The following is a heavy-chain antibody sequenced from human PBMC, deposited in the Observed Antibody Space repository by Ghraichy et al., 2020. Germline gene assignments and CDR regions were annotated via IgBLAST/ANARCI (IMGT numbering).Heavy chain of an antibody. V-gene: IGHV3-23*01. D-gene: IGHD3-9*01. CDR2: ISGSGGST. CDR1: GFTFSSYA. CDR3: AKDRTGGYDILTGYYYLGTPDY. J-gene: IGHJ4*02. Sequence: GGSLRLSCAASGFTFSSYAMSWVRQAPGKGLEWVSAISGSGGSTYYADSVKGRFTISRDNSKNTLYLQMNSLRAEDTAVYYCAKDRTGGYDILTGYYYLGTPDYWGQGTLVTVSS.